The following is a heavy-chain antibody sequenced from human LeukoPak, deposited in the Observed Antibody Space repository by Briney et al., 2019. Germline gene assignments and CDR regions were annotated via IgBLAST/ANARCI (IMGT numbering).Heavy chain of an antibody. CDR2: ICPDGTVT. CDR3: VRDFRSADY. Sequence: PGRSLRLSCAASGFTFDDYAMHWVRQIPGKGLVWVSRICPDGTVTNYADSVKGRFTISRDNAKNMVFLQMNSLRADDTAVYYCVRDFRSADYWGQGILVTVSS. CDR1: GFTFDDYA. J-gene: IGHJ4*02. V-gene: IGHV3-74*01.